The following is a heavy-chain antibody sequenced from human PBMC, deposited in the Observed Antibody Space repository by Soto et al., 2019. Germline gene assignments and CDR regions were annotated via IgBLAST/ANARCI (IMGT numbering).Heavy chain of an antibody. CDR3: ATTTPSGNIVATRFLFDY. Sequence: ASVKVSCKASGGTFSSYTISWVRQAPGQGLEWMGRIIPILGIANYAQKFQGRVTITADKSTSTAYMELSSLRSEDTAVYYCATTTPSGNIVATRFLFDYWGQGTLVTVSS. CDR2: IIPILGIA. J-gene: IGHJ4*02. V-gene: IGHV1-69*02. D-gene: IGHD5-12*01. CDR1: GGTFSSYT.